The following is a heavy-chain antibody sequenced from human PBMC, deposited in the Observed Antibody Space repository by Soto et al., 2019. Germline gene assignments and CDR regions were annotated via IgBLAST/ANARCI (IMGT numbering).Heavy chain of an antibody. V-gene: IGHV3-53*01. J-gene: IGHJ3*01. CDR3: ARLFEAFDV. Sequence: GGSLRLSCAASGFSVSTNYMNWVRQAPGKGLEWVPVIYTGGSTSYADSVKGRFTISKDKSKNTVYLQMNSLRDEDTAVYYCARLFEAFDVWGHGTMVTVSS. CDR1: GFSVSTNY. CDR2: IYTGGST.